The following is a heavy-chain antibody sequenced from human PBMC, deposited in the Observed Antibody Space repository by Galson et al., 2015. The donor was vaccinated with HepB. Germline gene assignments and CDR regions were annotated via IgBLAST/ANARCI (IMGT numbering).Heavy chain of an antibody. D-gene: IGHD6-19*01. Sequence: SVLVSCKAYGGTFRCSTISWVRQAPGQGLEWMGRIIPILGTAKYAQKLQVRVTITADKSTSTAYMELSSLRSEDTAVYYCARAGIAVAGTGGIKYNEFDPWSQGTLVTVSS. V-gene: IGHV1-69*08. CDR3: ARAGIAVAGTGGIKYNEFDP. J-gene: IGHJ5*02. CDR1: GGTFRCST. CDR2: IIPILGTA.